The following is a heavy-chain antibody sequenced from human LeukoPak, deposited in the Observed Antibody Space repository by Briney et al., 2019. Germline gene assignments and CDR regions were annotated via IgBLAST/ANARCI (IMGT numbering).Heavy chain of an antibody. Sequence: GASVKVSCKASGYTFTSYDINWVRQATGQGLEWMGWMNPNSGNTGYAQRFQGRVTMTRNTSISTAYMELGSLRSEDTAVYYCARVPYDYDSSGYYWFDPWGQGTLVTVSS. J-gene: IGHJ5*02. CDR1: GYTFTSYD. CDR2: MNPNSGNT. D-gene: IGHD3-22*01. V-gene: IGHV1-8*01. CDR3: ARVPYDYDSSGYYWFDP.